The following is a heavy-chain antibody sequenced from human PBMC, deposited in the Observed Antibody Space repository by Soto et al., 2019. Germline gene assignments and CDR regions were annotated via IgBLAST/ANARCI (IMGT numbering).Heavy chain of an antibody. CDR2: ISAYNGNT. J-gene: IGHJ4*02. V-gene: IGHV1-18*01. Sequence: ASVKVSCKASGYTFTSYGICWVRQAPGQGLEWMGWISAYNGNTNYAQKLQGRVTMTTDTSTSTAYMELRSLRSDDTALYYCARDEDPRVTTSFDFWGQGTLVTVSS. D-gene: IGHD4-17*01. CDR3: ARDEDPRVTTSFDF. CDR1: GYTFTSYG.